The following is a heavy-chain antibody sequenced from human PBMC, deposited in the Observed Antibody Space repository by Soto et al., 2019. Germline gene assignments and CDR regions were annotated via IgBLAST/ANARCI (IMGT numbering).Heavy chain of an antibody. J-gene: IGHJ4*02. CDR2: ISSSSSYT. V-gene: IGHV3-11*05. D-gene: IGHD6-19*01. Sequence: QVQLVESGGGLVKPGGSLRLSCAASGFTFSDYYMSWIRQAPGKGLEWVSYISSSSSYTNYADSVKGRFTISRDNAKNSLYVQMNSLRAEDTAVYYCAREVNGSGWYDVDYWGQGTLVTVSS. CDR1: GFTFSDYY. CDR3: AREVNGSGWYDVDY.